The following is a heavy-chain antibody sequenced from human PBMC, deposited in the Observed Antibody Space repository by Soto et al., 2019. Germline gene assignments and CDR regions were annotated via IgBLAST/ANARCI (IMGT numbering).Heavy chain of an antibody. V-gene: IGHV3-30*18. Sequence: QVQLVESGGGVVQPGRSLRLSCAASGFTFSSYGMHWVRQAPGKGLEWVAVISYDGSNKYYADSVKGRFTISRDNSKNTLYLQMNSLRAEDTAVYYCAKSGYSSSWTGAFDIWGQGTMVTVSS. CDR1: GFTFSSYG. CDR3: AKSGYSSSWTGAFDI. D-gene: IGHD6-13*01. CDR2: ISYDGSNK. J-gene: IGHJ3*02.